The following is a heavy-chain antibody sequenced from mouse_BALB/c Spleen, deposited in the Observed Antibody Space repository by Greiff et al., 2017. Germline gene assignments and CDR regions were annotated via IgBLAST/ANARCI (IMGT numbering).Heavy chain of an antibody. V-gene: IGHV1S22*01. J-gene: IGHJ3*01. CDR1: GYTFTSYW. D-gene: IGHD2-1*01. CDR3: TRNYYH. CDR2: IYPGSGST. Sequence: LKQPGSELVRPGASVKLSCKASGYTFTSYWMHWVKQRPGQGLEWIGNIYPGSGSTNYDEKFKSKATLTVDTSSSTAYMQLSSLTSEDSAVYYCTRNYYHWGQGTLVTVSA.